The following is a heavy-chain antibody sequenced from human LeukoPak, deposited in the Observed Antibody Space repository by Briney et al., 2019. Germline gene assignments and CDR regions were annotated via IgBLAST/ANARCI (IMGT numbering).Heavy chain of an antibody. J-gene: IGHJ4*02. D-gene: IGHD2-2*02. CDR3: ARGGGVCSSTSCYTYFDY. CDR1: GGSISSSSYY. CDR2: IYYSGST. Sequence: PSETLSLTCTVSGGSISSSSYYWGWIRRPPGRGLEWIVSIYYSGSTYYNPSLKSRVTISVNTSKNQFSLKLSSVTAADTAVYYCARGGGVCSSTSCYTYFDYWGQGTLVTVSS. V-gene: IGHV4-39*01.